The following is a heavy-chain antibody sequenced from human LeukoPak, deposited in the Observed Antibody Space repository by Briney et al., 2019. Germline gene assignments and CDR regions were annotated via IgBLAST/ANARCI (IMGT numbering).Heavy chain of an antibody. D-gene: IGHD3-22*01. Sequence: AASVKVSCKASGYTFTNYAMHWVRQAPGQRLEWMGWIIAGNGNTKYSQKFQGRVTITRDTSASTAYMELSSLRSEDTAVYYCARVTYYYDSSGYTFDYWGQGTLVTVSS. V-gene: IGHV1-3*01. CDR1: GYTFTNYA. CDR2: IIAGNGNT. CDR3: ARVTYYYDSSGYTFDY. J-gene: IGHJ4*02.